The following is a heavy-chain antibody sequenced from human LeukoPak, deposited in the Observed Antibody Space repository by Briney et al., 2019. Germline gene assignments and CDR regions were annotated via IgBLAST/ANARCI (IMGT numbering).Heavy chain of an antibody. V-gene: IGHV4-59*12. D-gene: IGHD4-17*01. CDR1: GGSISSYY. CDR2: IYYSGST. Sequence: SETLSLTCTVSGGSISSYYWSWIRQPPGKGLESIGYIYYSGSTNYNPSLKSRVTISVDTSKNQFSLKLSSVTAADTAVYYCARARRTVTTSFDYWGQGTLVTVSS. J-gene: IGHJ4*02. CDR3: ARARRTVTTSFDY.